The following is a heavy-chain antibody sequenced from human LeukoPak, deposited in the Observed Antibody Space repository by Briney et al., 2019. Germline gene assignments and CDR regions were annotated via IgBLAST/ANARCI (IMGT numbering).Heavy chain of an antibody. CDR1: GGSISSYS. D-gene: IGHD2-2*01. Sequence: SETLSLTCTVSGGSISSYSWSWIRQPAGKGLEWIGRIYTSGSTHYNPSLKSRVTMSLDTSKNQFSLKLSSVTAADTAVYYCARDRKYCSSISCYYYFDYWGQGTLVTVSS. V-gene: IGHV4-4*07. CDR2: IYTSGST. CDR3: ARDRKYCSSISCYYYFDY. J-gene: IGHJ4*02.